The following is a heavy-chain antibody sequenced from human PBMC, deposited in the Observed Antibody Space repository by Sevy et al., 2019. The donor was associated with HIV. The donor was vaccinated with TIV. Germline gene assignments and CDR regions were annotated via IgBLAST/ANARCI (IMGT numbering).Heavy chain of an antibody. D-gene: IGHD2-21*01. CDR1: GFAFSDHY. Sequence: GGSLRLSCAASGFAFSDHYVDWVRQAPGKGLEWVGRIRNRPNRYTTEYAAFVEGRFTISRDDSRQSLYLQMNSLKTEDSAVYYCVRGPNCGVGGCQQISPYCLDVWGIGATVTVSS. CDR3: VRGPNCGVGGCQQISPYCLDV. V-gene: IGHV3-72*01. CDR2: IRNRPNRYTT. J-gene: IGHJ6*03.